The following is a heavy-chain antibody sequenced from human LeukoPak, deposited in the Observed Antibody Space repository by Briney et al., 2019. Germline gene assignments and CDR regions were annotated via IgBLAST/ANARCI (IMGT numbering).Heavy chain of an antibody. CDR1: GGSISSYY. D-gene: IGHD2-21*01. J-gene: IGHJ6*02. CDR2: IYYSGST. CDR3: ARGDLDSYPYYYGMDV. V-gene: IGHV4-59*01. Sequence: SETLSLTCTVSGGSISSYYWSWIRQPPGKGLEWIGYIYYSGSTNYNPSLKSRVTISVGTSKNQFSLKLSSVTAADTAVYYCARGDLDSYPYYYGMDVWGQGTTVTVSS.